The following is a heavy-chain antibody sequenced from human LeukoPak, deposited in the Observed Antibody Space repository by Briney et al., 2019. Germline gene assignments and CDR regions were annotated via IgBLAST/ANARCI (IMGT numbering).Heavy chain of an antibody. V-gene: IGHV4-39*01. D-gene: IGHD5-24*01. CDR1: GGSISSSSYY. CDR2: IYYSGST. Sequence: SETLSLTCTVSGGSISSSSYYWGWIRQPPGKGLEWIGSIYYSGSTYYNPSLKSRVTISVDTSKNQFSLKLSFVTAADTAVYYCARRRRDGYNIFDYWGQGTLVTVSS. CDR3: ARRRRDGYNIFDY. J-gene: IGHJ4*02.